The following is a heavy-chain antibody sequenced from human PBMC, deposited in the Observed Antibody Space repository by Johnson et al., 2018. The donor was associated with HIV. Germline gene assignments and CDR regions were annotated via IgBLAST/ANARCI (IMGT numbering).Heavy chain of an antibody. Sequence: VQLVESGGGLVQPGGSPRLSCAASGFTFSSYWMSWVRQAPGKGLEWVANIKQDGSEKYYVDSVKGRFTISRDNAKNSLYLQMNSLRPEDTALYYCAKDEAQTLASAGRDAFDFWGQGTAVTV. J-gene: IGHJ3*01. D-gene: IGHD6-13*01. CDR2: IKQDGSEK. V-gene: IGHV3-7*01. CDR1: GFTFSSYW. CDR3: AKDEAQTLASAGRDAFDF.